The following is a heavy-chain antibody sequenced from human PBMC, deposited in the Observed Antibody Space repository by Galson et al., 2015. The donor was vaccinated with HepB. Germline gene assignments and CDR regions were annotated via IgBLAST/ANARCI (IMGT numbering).Heavy chain of an antibody. V-gene: IGHV3-30-3*01. CDR2: ISYDGSNK. CDR3: ARDSIVVVTATQDAFDI. Sequence: SLRLSCAASGCTFSSYAMHWVRQAPGKGLEWVAVISYDGSNKYYADSVKGRFTISRDNSKNTLYLQMNSLRAEDTAVYYCARDSIVVVTATQDAFDIWGQGTMVTVSS. CDR1: GCTFSSYA. D-gene: IGHD2-21*02. J-gene: IGHJ3*02.